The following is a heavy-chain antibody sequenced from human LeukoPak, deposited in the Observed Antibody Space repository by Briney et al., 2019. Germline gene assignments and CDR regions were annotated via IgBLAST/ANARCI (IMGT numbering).Heavy chain of an antibody. V-gene: IGHV1-2*02. D-gene: IGHD5-12*01. Sequence: ASVKVSCKASGYTFTGYYMHWVRQAPGQGLDWMAWINPDNGGTNYAQKFQGRVTMTRDMSISTAYMELSRLRSDDTAVYYCARDPSNSGYDYLYYFDYWGQGTLVTVSS. J-gene: IGHJ4*02. CDR1: GYTFTGYY. CDR3: ARDPSNSGYDYLYYFDY. CDR2: INPDNGGT.